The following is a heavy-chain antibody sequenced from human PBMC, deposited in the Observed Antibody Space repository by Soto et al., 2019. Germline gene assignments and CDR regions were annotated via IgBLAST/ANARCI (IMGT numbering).Heavy chain of an antibody. CDR3: ARDHVPAAMLTYYYYGMDV. D-gene: IGHD2-2*01. CDR1: GFTFSSYW. CDR2: INSDGSST. J-gene: IGHJ6*02. Sequence: PGGSLRLSCAASGFTFSSYWMHWVRQAPGKGLVWVSRINSDGSSTSYADSVKGRFTISRDNAKNTLYLQMNSLRAEDTAVYYCARDHVPAAMLTYYYYGMDVWDQGTTVTVSS. V-gene: IGHV3-74*01.